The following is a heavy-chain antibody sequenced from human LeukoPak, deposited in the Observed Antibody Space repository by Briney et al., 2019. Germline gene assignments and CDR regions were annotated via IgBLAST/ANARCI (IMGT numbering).Heavy chain of an antibody. CDR3: ARAGGIRTAALDLDY. D-gene: IGHD6-25*01. CDR2: LYYNGSA. J-gene: IGHJ4*02. V-gene: IGHV4-59*01. Sequence: SETLSLTCTVSGGSISDYSWSWIRQPPGKGLEWIGNLYYNGSANHNPSLKSRVTISSDTSKNQFSLKLTSVTAADTAVYYCARAGGIRTAALDLDYWGQGALVTVSS. CDR1: GGSISDYS.